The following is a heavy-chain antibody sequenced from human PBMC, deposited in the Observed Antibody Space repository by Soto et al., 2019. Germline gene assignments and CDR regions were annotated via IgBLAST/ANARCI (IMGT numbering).Heavy chain of an antibody. CDR2: INPSGGGT. J-gene: IGHJ6*02. Sequence: QVQLVQSGAEVKKPGASVKVSCKASGYTFTSSYIHWVRQAPGQGPEWMGIINPSGGGTSYAQKVQGRVNMTRDTSTRTVYMELNSLRSEDTDVYYCARGSGASGLDVWGQGTTVTVSS. CDR3: ARGSGASGLDV. CDR1: GYTFTSSY. V-gene: IGHV1-46*01. D-gene: IGHD2-15*01.